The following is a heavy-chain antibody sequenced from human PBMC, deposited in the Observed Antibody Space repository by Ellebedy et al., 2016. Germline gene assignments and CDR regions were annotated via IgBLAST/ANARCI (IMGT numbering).Heavy chain of an antibody. J-gene: IGHJ4*02. CDR2: IWYDGSNK. V-gene: IGHV3-33*01. Sequence: GVSLKISXAASGFTFSSYGMHWVRQAPGKGLEWVAVIWYDGSNKYYADSVKGRFTISRDNSKNTLYLQMNSLRAEDTAVYYCARGCSGGSCSEFSFDYWGQGTLVTVSS. CDR3: ARGCSGGSCSEFSFDY. D-gene: IGHD2-15*01. CDR1: GFTFSSYG.